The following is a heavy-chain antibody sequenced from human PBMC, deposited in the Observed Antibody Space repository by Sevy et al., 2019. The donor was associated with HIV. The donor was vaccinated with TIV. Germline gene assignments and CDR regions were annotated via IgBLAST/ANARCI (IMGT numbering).Heavy chain of an antibody. V-gene: IGHV3-23*01. CDR2: ISGSDSKT. D-gene: IGHD2-2*01. J-gene: IGHJ4*02. CDR3: AKDLYCSSTSCSNDY. Sequence: GGCLRLSCAASGFIFSNYAMSWVRQPPGQGLEWVSAISGSDSKTYYADSVKGRFTISRDNSKNMLCLQMNSLRAEDTAIYYCAKDLYCSSTSCSNDYWGQGSLVTVSS. CDR1: GFIFSNYA.